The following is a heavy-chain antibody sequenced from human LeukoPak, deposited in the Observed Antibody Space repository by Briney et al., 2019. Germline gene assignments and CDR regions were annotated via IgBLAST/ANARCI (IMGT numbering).Heavy chain of an antibody. Sequence: PGGSLRLSCAASGFTFSTYSMTWVRQAPGKGLEWVSSISSGSGYIYYADSVKGRFTISRDNAKNSLYLQMNSLRAEDTAVYYCARDGTLSSDAFNIWGQGTMVTVSS. D-gene: IGHD1-26*01. CDR1: GFTFSTYS. V-gene: IGHV3-21*04. CDR3: ARDGTLSSDAFNI. J-gene: IGHJ3*02. CDR2: ISSGSGYI.